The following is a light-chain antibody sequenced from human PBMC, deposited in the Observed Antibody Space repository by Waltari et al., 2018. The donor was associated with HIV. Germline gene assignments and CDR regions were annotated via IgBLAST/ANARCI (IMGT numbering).Light chain of an antibody. J-gene: IGLJ2*01. Sequence: QSALTQPASVSGSPGQSITIPCTGTSRDVGSYYLVPWYQQHPGKAPKLMIYEVSKRPSGVSNRFSGSKSGNTASLTISGLQAEDEADYYCCSYAGSSTFVVFGGGTKLTVL. V-gene: IGLV2-23*02. CDR3: CSYAGSSTFVV. CDR2: EVS. CDR1: SRDVGSYYL.